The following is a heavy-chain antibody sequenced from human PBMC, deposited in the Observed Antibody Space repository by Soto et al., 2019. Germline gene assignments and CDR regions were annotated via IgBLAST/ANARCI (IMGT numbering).Heavy chain of an antibody. CDR3: ARGHATYCSNGVCSFFYNHEMDV. CDR2: INPKSGGT. J-gene: IGHJ6*02. CDR1: GYSFSDYH. D-gene: IGHD2-8*01. V-gene: IGHV1-2*04. Sequence: QVQLVQSGAEVKKPGASVKVSCMASGYSFSDYHIYWVRQAPGQGLEWLGRINPKSGGTSPAQKIQGWVTMTRDTSLSTACMELTRLKSDDTDVYFCARGHATYCSNGVCSFFYNHEMDVWGQGTTVTVSS.